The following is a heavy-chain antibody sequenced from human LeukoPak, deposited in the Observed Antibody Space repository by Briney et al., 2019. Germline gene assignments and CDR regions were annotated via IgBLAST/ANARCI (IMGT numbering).Heavy chain of an antibody. J-gene: IGHJ6*02. Sequence: GGSLKISCKGSGCSFTSYWIGWVRQMPDKGLEWMGIIYPHDSNTRYSPSFQGQVTISADKSISTAYLQWTSLKASDTAIYYCARSFVAGAGYYYGMDVWGQGTTVTVSS. V-gene: IGHV5-51*01. CDR2: IYPHDSNT. D-gene: IGHD6-19*01. CDR1: GCSFTSYW. CDR3: ARSFVAGAGYYYGMDV.